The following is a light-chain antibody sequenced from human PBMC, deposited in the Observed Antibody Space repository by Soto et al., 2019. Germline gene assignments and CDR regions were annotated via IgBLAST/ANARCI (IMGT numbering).Light chain of an antibody. CDR3: QQYLSLPLS. Sequence: DIQITQSPSSLSASVGDRVTITCQASQGISNFVNWYQQKPGKAPKLLIYVASSLETGVPSRFSGSGSGTDFTFTISSLQAEDIATYSGQQYLSLPLSFGGGTKVEIK. CDR2: VAS. CDR1: QGISNF. V-gene: IGKV1-33*01. J-gene: IGKJ4*01.